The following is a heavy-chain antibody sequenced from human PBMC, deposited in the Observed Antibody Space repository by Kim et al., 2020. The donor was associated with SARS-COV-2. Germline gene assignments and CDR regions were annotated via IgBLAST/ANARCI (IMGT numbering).Heavy chain of an antibody. V-gene: IGHV1-8*01. CDR1: GYTFTSYD. CDR3: ARTPTSYASGSYTWFGP. Sequence: ASVKVSCKASGYTFTSYDINWVRQATGQGLEWMGCMNPNSGNTGYAQKFQGRVTMTRNTSISTAYMELSSRRSEDTAVYYCARTPTSYASGSYTWFGPWGKGTVVTVS. CDR2: MNPNSGNT. D-gene: IGHD3-10*01. J-gene: IGHJ5*02.